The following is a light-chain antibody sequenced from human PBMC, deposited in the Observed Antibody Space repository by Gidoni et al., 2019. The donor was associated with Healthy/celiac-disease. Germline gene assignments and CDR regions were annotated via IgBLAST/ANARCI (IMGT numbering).Light chain of an antibody. J-gene: IGKJ2*01. Sequence: EIVLTQSPATLSLSPGERATLSCRASQSVSSYLAWYQQKPGQAPRLLTYDASNRATGIPARFSGSWSGTDFTLTISSLEPEDFAVYYCQQRSNWPPEYTFGQGTKLEIK. CDR3: QQRSNWPPEYT. CDR1: QSVSSY. V-gene: IGKV3-11*01. CDR2: DAS.